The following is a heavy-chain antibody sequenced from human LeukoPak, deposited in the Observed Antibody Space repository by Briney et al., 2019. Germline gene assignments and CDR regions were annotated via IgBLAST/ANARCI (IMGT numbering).Heavy chain of an antibody. CDR1: GGSISSYY. V-gene: IGHV4-59*08. D-gene: IGHD3-10*01. J-gene: IGHJ4*02. CDR3: ARGLWFGDENPPYFDY. Sequence: PSETLSLTCTVSGGSISSYYWSWIRQPPGKGLEWLGYIYYSGSTNYNPSLKSRVTISVDTSKNQFSLKLSSVTAADTAVYYCARGLWFGDENPPYFDYWGQGTLVTVSS. CDR2: IYYSGST.